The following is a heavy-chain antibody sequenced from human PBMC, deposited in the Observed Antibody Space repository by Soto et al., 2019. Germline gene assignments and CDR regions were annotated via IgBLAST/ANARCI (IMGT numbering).Heavy chain of an antibody. CDR1: GFTFSSYD. CDR3: ARAIGPTLFDY. V-gene: IGHV3-13*04. J-gene: IGHJ4*02. CDR2: IGTTGDT. Sequence: EVQLVESGGGLVQPGGSLRLSCSASGFTFSSYDMHWVRQGTGKGLEWVSAIGTTGDTYYAGSVKGRFTMSRENAKNSLYLQMNSLRAGDTAIYFCARAIGPTLFDYWGQGTLVTVSS. D-gene: IGHD3-22*01.